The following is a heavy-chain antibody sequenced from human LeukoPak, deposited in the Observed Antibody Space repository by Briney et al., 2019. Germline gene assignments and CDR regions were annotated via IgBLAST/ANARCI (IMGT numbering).Heavy chain of an antibody. Sequence: PGGSPRLSCAVSGFTFSRCWMSWVRQAPRKGLEWVANIKQDGSEKYYVDSVKGRFTISRDNAKNSLYLQMNSLRAEDTAVYYCARDKGDYDTSGSLFVFGGQGTLVTVSS. D-gene: IGHD3-22*01. J-gene: IGHJ4*02. CDR1: GFTFSRCW. V-gene: IGHV3-7*03. CDR3: ARDKGDYDTSGSLFVF. CDR2: IKQDGSEK.